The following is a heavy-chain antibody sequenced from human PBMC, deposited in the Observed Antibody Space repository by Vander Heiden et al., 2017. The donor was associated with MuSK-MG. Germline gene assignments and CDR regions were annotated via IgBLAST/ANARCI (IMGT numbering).Heavy chain of an antibody. Sequence: EVQLVESGGGLVKPGGSLRLSCAASGFTFRGYSMNWVRQAPGKGLEWVSSISSSSSYIYYADSVKGRFTISRDNAKNSLYLQMNSLRAEDTAVYYCARAHTAMVEADAFDIWGQGTMVTVSS. CDR1: GFTFRGYS. D-gene: IGHD5-18*01. V-gene: IGHV3-21*01. CDR2: ISSSSSYI. CDR3: ARAHTAMVEADAFDI. J-gene: IGHJ3*02.